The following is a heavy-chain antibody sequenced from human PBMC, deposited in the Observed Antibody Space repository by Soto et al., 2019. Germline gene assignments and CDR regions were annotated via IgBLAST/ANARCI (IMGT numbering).Heavy chain of an antibody. J-gene: IGHJ6*02. CDR1: GYTFTSYG. Sequence: GASVKVSCKASGYTFTSYGISWVRQAPGQGLEWMGWISAYNGNTNYAQKLQGRVTITADESTSTAYMELSSLRSEDTAVYYCARPLEGDQRDYYYYGMDVWGQGTTVTVSS. CDR3: ARPLEGDQRDYYYYGMDV. D-gene: IGHD2-21*02. V-gene: IGHV1-18*01. CDR2: ISAYNGNT.